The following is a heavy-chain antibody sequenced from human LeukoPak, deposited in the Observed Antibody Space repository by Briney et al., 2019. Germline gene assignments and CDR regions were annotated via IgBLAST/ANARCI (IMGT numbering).Heavy chain of an antibody. V-gene: IGHV1-69*13. CDR2: IIPIFGTA. CDR1: GGTFSCYA. J-gene: IGHJ4*02. CDR3: ARRGTLLDFWSGYWFDY. Sequence: ASVKVSCKASGGTFSCYAISGVRQAPGQGLEWTGAIIPIFGTANYAQKFQGRVTITADESTSTAYMELSSLRSEDTAVYYCARRGTLLDFWSGYWFDYWGQGTLVTVSS. D-gene: IGHD3-3*01.